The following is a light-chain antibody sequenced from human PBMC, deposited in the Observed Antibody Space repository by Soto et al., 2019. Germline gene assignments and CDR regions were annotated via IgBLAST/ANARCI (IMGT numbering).Light chain of an antibody. Sequence: QSVLTQPASVSGSPGQSITISCSGTRGDVGGYNYVYWHQHHPGKAPKLLLYDVTNRPSGVSNRFSASKSGNTASLTISGLQPEDEADDYCSSYTSRSTYVFGTGTKLTVL. CDR1: RGDVGGYNY. V-gene: IGLV2-14*03. J-gene: IGLJ1*01. CDR3: SSYTSRSTYV. CDR2: DVT.